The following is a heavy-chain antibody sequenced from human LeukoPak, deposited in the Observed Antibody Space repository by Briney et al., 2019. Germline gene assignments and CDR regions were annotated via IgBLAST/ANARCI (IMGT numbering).Heavy chain of an antibody. D-gene: IGHD3-22*01. J-gene: IGHJ4*02. CDR3: ARDHGPDYYDSSGYYSPFDY. V-gene: IGHV1-69*06. CDR1: GGTFSSYA. Sequence: SVKVSCKASGGTFSSYAISWVRQAPGQGLEWMGGIIPIFGTANYAQKFQGRVTITADKSTSTAYMELSSLRSEDTAVYYCARDHGPDYYDSSGYYSPFDYWGQGTLVTVSS. CDR2: IIPIFGTA.